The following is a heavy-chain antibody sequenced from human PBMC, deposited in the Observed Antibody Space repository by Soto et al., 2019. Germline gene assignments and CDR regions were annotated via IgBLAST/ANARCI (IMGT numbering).Heavy chain of an antibody. CDR2: VSGSGGTT. V-gene: IGHV3-23*01. Sequence: EVQLLESGGGLVQPGGSVRLSCAASGFTFSSYAMSWVRQAPGKGLEWVSAVSGSGGTTYYADSVKGRFTISRDNSKNTVYLQMNSLRVEDTAVYYCAKWYYYDSRPRKYFDYWDQGTLVIVSS. J-gene: IGHJ4*02. CDR1: GFTFSSYA. D-gene: IGHD3-22*01. CDR3: AKWYYYDSRPRKYFDY.